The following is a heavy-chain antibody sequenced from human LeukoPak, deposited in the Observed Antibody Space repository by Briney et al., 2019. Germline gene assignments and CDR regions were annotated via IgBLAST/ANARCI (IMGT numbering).Heavy chain of an antibody. J-gene: IGHJ5*02. Sequence: SVKVSCKASGGTFSSYAISWVRQAPGQGLEWMGGIIPIFGTANYAQKFQGRVTITTDESTSTAYMELSSLRSEDTAVYYCARSNITMIVEDTPPNNWFDPWGQGTLVTVSS. CDR2: IIPIFGTA. CDR1: GGTFSSYA. CDR3: ARSNITMIVEDTPPNNWFDP. D-gene: IGHD3-22*01. V-gene: IGHV1-69*05.